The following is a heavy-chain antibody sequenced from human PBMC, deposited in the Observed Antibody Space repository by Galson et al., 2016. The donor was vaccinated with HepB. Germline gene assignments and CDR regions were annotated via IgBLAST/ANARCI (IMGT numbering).Heavy chain of an antibody. Sequence: SLRLSCAASGFSFSSYWMSWVRQAPGKGLEWVANINQDGSETHYVDSMKGRFTISRDNAKKSLCLQMNSLRVGDTAVYYCARAGGFLGWLPTPYYYGVDVWGQGTTVTVSS. J-gene: IGHJ6*02. CDR3: ARAGGFLGWLPTPYYYGVDV. D-gene: IGHD3-3*01. CDR1: GFSFSSYW. V-gene: IGHV3-7*03. CDR2: INQDGSET.